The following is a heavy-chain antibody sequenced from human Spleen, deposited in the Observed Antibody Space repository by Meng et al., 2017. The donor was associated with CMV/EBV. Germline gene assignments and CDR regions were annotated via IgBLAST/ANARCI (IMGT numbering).Heavy chain of an antibody. V-gene: IGHV1-2*02. CDR2: INPNSGGT. J-gene: IGHJ6*02. Sequence: ASVKVSCKVSGYSLIELSMQWVRQAPGQGLEWMGWINPNSGGTNYAQKFQGRVTMTRDTSISTAYMELSRLRSDDTAVYYCARDRVGESGYYYGMDVWAQGTTVTVSS. D-gene: IGHD1-26*01. CDR1: GYSLIELS. CDR3: ARDRVGESGYYYGMDV.